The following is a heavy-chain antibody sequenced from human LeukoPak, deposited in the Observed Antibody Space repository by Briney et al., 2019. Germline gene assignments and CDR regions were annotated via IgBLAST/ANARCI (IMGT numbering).Heavy chain of an antibody. D-gene: IGHD3-10*01. CDR3: AKDKSWVTMVRGVIID. V-gene: IGHV3-23*01. CDR2: ISGSGDTT. CDR1: GFTFSSYA. Sequence: GGSLRLSCAASGFTFSSYAMSWVRQAPGKGLEWVSTISGSGDTTYYADSVKGRFTISRDNSKNTLYLQMNSLRAEDTAVYYCAKDKSWVTMVRGVIIDWGQGTLVTVSS. J-gene: IGHJ4*02.